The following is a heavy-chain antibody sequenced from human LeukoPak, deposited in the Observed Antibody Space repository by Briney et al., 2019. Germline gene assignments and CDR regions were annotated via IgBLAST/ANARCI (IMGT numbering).Heavy chain of an antibody. Sequence: SETLSLTCAVPGGSISSGGYSWSWIRQPPGKGLEWIGYIYHSGSTYYNPSLKSRVTISVDSSKNQFSLKLSSVTAADTAVYYCARDGETIYGDYGYFNLWGRGTLVTVSS. CDR2: IYHSGST. D-gene: IGHD4-17*01. V-gene: IGHV4-30-2*01. CDR3: ARDGETIYGDYGYFNL. CDR1: GGSISSGGYS. J-gene: IGHJ2*01.